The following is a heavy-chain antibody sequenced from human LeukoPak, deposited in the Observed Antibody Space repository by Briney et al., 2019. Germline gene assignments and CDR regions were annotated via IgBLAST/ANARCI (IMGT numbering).Heavy chain of an antibody. CDR1: GYSFISYW. D-gene: IGHD2-15*01. J-gene: IGHJ6*02. CDR2: IYPDDSDT. CDR3: ARREEYCSGASCYRSGMDV. Sequence: GESLKISCQGSGYSFISYWISWVRQMPGKGLEWMGIIYPDDSDTTYSPSFQGQVTISADKSISTAYLQWSSLRASDTAMYYCARREEYCSGASCYRSGMDVWGQGTTVTVPS. V-gene: IGHV5-51*01.